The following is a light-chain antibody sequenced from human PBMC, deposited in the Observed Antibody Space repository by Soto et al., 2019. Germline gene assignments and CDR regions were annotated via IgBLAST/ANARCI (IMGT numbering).Light chain of an antibody. CDR3: QQRSIWIT. Sequence: IFLPQSPVNLSLSSGEGATLSCRASQSVGGYVAWYQQKPGQAPRLLIYDASSRANGIPARLTGSGSGTDFSLTIRSLEPEDFAVYYCQQRSIWITFGQGTRLEIK. CDR2: DAS. V-gene: IGKV3-11*01. CDR1: QSVGGY. J-gene: IGKJ5*01.